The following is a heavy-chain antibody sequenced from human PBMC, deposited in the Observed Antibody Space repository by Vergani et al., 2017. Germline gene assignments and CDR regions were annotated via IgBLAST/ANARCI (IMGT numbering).Heavy chain of an antibody. CDR1: GFSFSTYW. D-gene: IGHD3-10*01. V-gene: IGHV5-51*01. Sequence: EVQLVQSGAEVKKPGESLKISCKGSGFSFSTYWIGWVRQMPGKGLEWMGLIYPGDSEVKSNPTFRGQVIVSVDTSVNTAYLQWRSLQASDTATYFCASGGHGSENGGALQLWGQGTNITVSS. CDR3: ASGGHGSENGGALQL. CDR2: IYPGDSEV. J-gene: IGHJ3*01.